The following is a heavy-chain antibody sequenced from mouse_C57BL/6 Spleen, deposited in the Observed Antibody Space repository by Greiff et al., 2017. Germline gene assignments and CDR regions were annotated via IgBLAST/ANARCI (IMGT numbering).Heavy chain of an antibody. CDR3: ARSLYYEGYFDV. J-gene: IGHJ1*03. V-gene: IGHV2-2*01. CDR1: GFSLTSYG. D-gene: IGHD2-4*01. Sequence: QVHVKQSGPGLVQPSQSLSITCTVSGFSLTSYGVHWVRQSPGKGLEWLGVIWSGGSTDYNAAFITRLGISKDNSKSQVFFKMNSLQADDTAIYYCARSLYYEGYFDVWGTGTTVTVSS. CDR2: IWSGGST.